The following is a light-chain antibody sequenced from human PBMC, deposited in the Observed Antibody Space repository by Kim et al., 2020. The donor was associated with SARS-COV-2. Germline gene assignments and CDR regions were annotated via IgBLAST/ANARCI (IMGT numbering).Light chain of an antibody. Sequence: ASVGDRVTIPWRASQDIRYDLGWYQQEPGRAPKGLIYCASSLQSGVPSRFSGSRSGTEFTLPISSVQPEDFATYFCLQHSTYPITFGQGTRLEIK. V-gene: IGKV1-17*01. CDR2: CAS. CDR1: QDIRYD. CDR3: LQHSTYPIT. J-gene: IGKJ5*01.